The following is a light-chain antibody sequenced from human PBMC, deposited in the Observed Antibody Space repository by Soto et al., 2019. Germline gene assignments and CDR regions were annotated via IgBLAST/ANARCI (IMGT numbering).Light chain of an antibody. V-gene: IGKV3-20*01. J-gene: IGKJ2*01. CDR3: HQYGSIPHT. CDR1: QSISGSL. CDR2: GAS. Sequence: DIVLTQSPGTLSLSPGERATLSCRASQSISGSLLAWYQQKGGQAPRLLIYGASSRATGIPDRFSGSASGTDFTFIISRLEPEDFAVYYCHQYGSIPHTFGQGTKLETK.